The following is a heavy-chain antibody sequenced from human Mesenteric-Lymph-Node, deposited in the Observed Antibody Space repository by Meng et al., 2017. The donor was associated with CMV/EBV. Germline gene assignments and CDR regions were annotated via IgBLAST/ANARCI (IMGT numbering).Heavy chain of an antibody. CDR1: GFTFGDYA. CDR3: TRDKLWFGELSTLDY. D-gene: IGHD3-10*01. Sequence: GGSLRLSCTASGFTFGDYAMSWVRQAPGKGLEWVGFIRSKAYGGTTEYAASVKGRFTISRDDSKSIAYLQMNSLKTEDTAVYYCTRDKLWFGELSTLDYWGQGTLVTVSS. CDR2: IRSKAYGGTT. V-gene: IGHV3-49*04. J-gene: IGHJ4*02.